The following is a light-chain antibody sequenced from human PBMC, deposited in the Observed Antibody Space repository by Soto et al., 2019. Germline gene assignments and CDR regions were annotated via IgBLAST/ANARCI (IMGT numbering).Light chain of an antibody. CDR1: SSNFGAGYD. V-gene: IGLV1-40*01. CDR2: ANN. CDR3: QSYDIHLSASWV. J-gene: IGLJ2*01. Sequence: QSVLTQPPSVSGAPGQRVTISCTGSSSNFGAGYDVHWYQQLPGTAPKLLIYANNNRPSGIPDRFSGSKSGTSASLAITGLQAEDEADYYCQSYDIHLSASWVFGGGTKVTVL.